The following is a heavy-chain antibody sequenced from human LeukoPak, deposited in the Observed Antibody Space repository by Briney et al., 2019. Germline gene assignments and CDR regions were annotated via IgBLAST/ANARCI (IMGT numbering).Heavy chain of an antibody. J-gene: IGHJ4*02. CDR3: ARGLSDYYDSSGYYGY. Sequence: ASVKVSCKASGYTFTSYDINWVRQATGQGLEWMGWMNPNSGNTGYAQKFQGRVTMTRNTSISTAYMELSSLRSEDTAVYYCARGLSDYYDSSGYYGYWGQGTLVTVSS. D-gene: IGHD3-22*01. V-gene: IGHV1-8*01. CDR1: GYTFTSYD. CDR2: MNPNSGNT.